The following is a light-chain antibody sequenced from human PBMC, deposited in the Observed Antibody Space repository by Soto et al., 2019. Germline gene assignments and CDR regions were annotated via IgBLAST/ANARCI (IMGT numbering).Light chain of an antibody. V-gene: IGLV2-14*03. CDR1: RSDIGSRNS. CDR2: DVN. CDR3: ASYTAASTMV. Sequence: QSVLTQPASVSGSLGQSITISCTGTRSDIGSRNSVSWYQHHPGKAPKLMIYDVNIRPSGVSHRSSGSKSGNAASLTISGLQAEDEADYSCASYTAASTMVFGGGTKVTVL. J-gene: IGLJ2*01.